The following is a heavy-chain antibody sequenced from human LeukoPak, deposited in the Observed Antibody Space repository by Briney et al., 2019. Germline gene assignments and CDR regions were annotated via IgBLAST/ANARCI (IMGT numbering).Heavy chain of an antibody. D-gene: IGHD3-10*01. CDR1: GFNFRAYA. Sequence: GGSVRLSCAASGFNFRAYAMTWVRQAPGKGLDWVSGISGSGGTTYYADSVRGRFTISRDNSKNTLYLQMNSLRAEDTAVYFCAKQTTGYSGSGVDFWGQGTLVTVSS. CDR3: AKQTTGYSGSGVDF. CDR2: ISGSGGTT. J-gene: IGHJ4*02. V-gene: IGHV3-23*01.